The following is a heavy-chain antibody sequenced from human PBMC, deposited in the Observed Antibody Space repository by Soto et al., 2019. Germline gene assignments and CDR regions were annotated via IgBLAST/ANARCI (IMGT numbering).Heavy chain of an antibody. Sequence: SQTLSLTCAISGDSVSSNSAAWNWIRQSPSRGLEWLGRTYYRSKWYNDYAVSVKSRITINPDTSKNQFSLQLNSVTPEDTAVYYCAREDYYGSGSYYNVIDAWGQGTLVTVSS. V-gene: IGHV6-1*01. D-gene: IGHD3-10*01. CDR1: GDSVSSNSAA. J-gene: IGHJ5*02. CDR2: TYYRSKWYN. CDR3: AREDYYGSGSYYNVIDA.